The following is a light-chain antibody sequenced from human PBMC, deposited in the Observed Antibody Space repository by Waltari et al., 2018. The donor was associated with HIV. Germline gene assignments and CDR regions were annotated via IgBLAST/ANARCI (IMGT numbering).Light chain of an antibody. Sequence: EIVLTQSPGTLSLSPGARATLSCRASQTVSSTSLAWYQQKPGQAPRLLSYGASSRATGIPDRFSGSGSGTDFTLTISRLEPEDFAVYYCQQYGSSPQTFGQGTKVEIK. CDR3: QQYGSSPQT. CDR2: GAS. J-gene: IGKJ1*01. V-gene: IGKV3-20*01. CDR1: QTVSSTS.